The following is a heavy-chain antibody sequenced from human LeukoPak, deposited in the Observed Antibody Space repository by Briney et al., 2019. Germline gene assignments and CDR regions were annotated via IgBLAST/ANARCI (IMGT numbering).Heavy chain of an antibody. CDR1: GGSISSHY. CDR3: ARGGRLPLTTFDY. D-gene: IGHD1/OR15-1a*01. Sequence: SETLSLTCTVSGGSISSHYWSWIRQPPGKGLEWIGYIYYSGSTNYNPSLKSRVTISVDTSKNQFSLKLSSVTAADTAVYYCARGGRLPLTTFDYWGQGTLVTVSS. CDR2: IYYSGST. V-gene: IGHV4-59*11. J-gene: IGHJ4*02.